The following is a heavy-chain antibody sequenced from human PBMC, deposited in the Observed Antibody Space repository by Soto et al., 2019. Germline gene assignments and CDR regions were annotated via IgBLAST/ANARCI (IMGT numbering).Heavy chain of an antibody. CDR3: AKVRHRSGGYGLIGVYCYWLGV. Sequence: EVQLLESGGGLVQPGGSLRLSCAASGFTFSSYAMSWVRQAPGKGLEWVSAISGSGGSTYYADSVKGRFTISRDNSKNPLYLQMECPRAEDKGGYYCAKVRHRSGGYGLIGVYCYWLGVLGQGTKVTGSS. CDR1: GFTFSSYA. J-gene: IGHJ6*02. D-gene: IGHD6-19*01. CDR2: ISGSGGST. V-gene: IGHV3-23*01.